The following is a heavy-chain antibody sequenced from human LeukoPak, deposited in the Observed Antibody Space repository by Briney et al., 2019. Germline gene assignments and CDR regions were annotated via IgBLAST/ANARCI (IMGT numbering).Heavy chain of an antibody. Sequence: GGSLRLSCAASGFPFRSYAMTWVRQAPGKGLGWVSTISGSAYYADSVKGRFTISRDNSKNTLYLQMNSLRVEDSAVYYCAKDYSGSYTNLDYWGQGTLVTVST. CDR3: AKDYSGSYTNLDY. CDR1: GFPFRSYA. D-gene: IGHD1-26*01. V-gene: IGHV3-23*01. CDR2: ISGSA. J-gene: IGHJ4*02.